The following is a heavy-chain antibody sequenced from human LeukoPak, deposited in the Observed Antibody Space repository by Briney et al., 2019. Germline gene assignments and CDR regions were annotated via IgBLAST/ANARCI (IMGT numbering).Heavy chain of an antibody. CDR1: GGSISSYY. V-gene: IGHV4-59*01. CDR3: ARDIDSSSSSGWFDP. J-gene: IGHJ5*02. D-gene: IGHD6-6*01. CDR2: IYYSGST. Sequence: SETLSLTCTVSGGSISSYYWSWIRQPPGKGLEWIGYIYYSGSTNYNPSLKSRVTISVDTSKNQFSLKLSSVTAADTAVYYCARDIDSSSSSGWFDPWGQGTLVTVSS.